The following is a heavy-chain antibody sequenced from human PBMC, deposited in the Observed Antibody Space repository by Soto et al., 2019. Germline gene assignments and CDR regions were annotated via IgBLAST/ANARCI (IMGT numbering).Heavy chain of an antibody. CDR2: IWYDGSNK. D-gene: IGHD2-15*01. CDR3: ARDDLSSNIGYYYYMDV. J-gene: IGHJ6*03. CDR1: GFTFSSYG. V-gene: IGHV3-33*01. Sequence: GGSLRLSCAASGFTFSSYGMHWVRQAPGKGLEWVAVIWYDGSNKYYADSVKGRFTISRDNSKNTLYLQMNSLRAEDTAVYYCARDDLSSNIGYYYYMDVWGKGTTVTVSS.